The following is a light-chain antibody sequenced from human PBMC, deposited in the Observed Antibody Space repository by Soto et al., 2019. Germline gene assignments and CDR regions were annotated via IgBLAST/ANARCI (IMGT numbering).Light chain of an antibody. V-gene: IGKV3D-15*01. CDR1: QSVNNN. CDR3: QQYYSSPGT. Sequence: SHSASAVSVSTGERASLPCTASQSVNNNLAWYQQKLGQAPRVLIYGASSRATGIPARFSGSGSGTEFTLTISRLQPEDSAVYYCQQYYSSPGTFGQGTKVDIK. CDR2: GAS. J-gene: IGKJ1*01.